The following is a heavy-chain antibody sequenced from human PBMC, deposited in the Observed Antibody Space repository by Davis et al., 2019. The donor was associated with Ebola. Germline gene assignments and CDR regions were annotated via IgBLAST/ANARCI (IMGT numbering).Heavy chain of an antibody. Sequence: PGGSLRLSCAASGFTFSSYSMNWVRQAPGKGLEWVSCISSSSSDIYYADSVKGRFTISRDNAKNSLYLQMNSLRAEDTAVYYCARGKRVFDYWGQGTLVTVSS. CDR3: ARGKRVFDY. J-gene: IGHJ4*02. CDR1: GFTFSSYS. D-gene: IGHD5-24*01. V-gene: IGHV3-21*01. CDR2: ISSSSSDI.